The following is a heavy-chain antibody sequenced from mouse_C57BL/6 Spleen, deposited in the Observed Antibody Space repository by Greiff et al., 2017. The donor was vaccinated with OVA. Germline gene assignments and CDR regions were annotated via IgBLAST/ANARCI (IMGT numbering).Heavy chain of an antibody. CDR1: GYTFTSYW. CDR2: IYPGSGST. CDR3: ARYPQFITTVVGDY. V-gene: IGHV1-55*01. D-gene: IGHD1-1*01. Sequence: QVQLQQSGAELVKPGASVKMSCKASGYTFTSYWITWVKQRPGQGLEWIGDIYPGSGSTNYNEKFKSKATLTVDTSSSTAYMQLSSLTSEDSAVYYCARYPQFITTVVGDYWGQGTTLTVSS. J-gene: IGHJ2*01.